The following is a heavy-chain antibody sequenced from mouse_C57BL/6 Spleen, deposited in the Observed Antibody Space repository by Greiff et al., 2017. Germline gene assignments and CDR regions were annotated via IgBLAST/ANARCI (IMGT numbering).Heavy chain of an antibody. CDR1: GFTFSSYA. Sequence: EVKLVESGGGLVKPGGSLKLSCAASGFTFSSYAMSWVRQTPEKRLEWVATISDGGSYTYYTDNVKGRFTISRDNAKNNLYLQMSHLKSEDTAMYYCARVHYCISYSPYVDVWGTGTTVTVSS. V-gene: IGHV5-4*03. J-gene: IGHJ1*03. D-gene: IGHD1-1*01. CDR2: ISDGGSYT. CDR3: ARVHYCISYSPYVDV.